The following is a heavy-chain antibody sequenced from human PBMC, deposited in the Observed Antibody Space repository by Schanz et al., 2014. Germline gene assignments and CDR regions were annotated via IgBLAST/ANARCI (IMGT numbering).Heavy chain of an antibody. D-gene: IGHD6-6*01. CDR3: TRGHVAARLAYYYYGLDV. CDR1: GFTVSSNY. Sequence: DVQLVESGGGLIQPGGSLRLSCAASGFTVSSNYMSWVRQAPGKGLEWVSIIYGAGSTYHADSVKGRFTIARDNSKNTVYLQMSSLRAEDTAVYYCTRGHVAARLAYYYYGLDVWGQGTLVTVSS. V-gene: IGHV3-53*01. J-gene: IGHJ6*02. CDR2: IYGAGST.